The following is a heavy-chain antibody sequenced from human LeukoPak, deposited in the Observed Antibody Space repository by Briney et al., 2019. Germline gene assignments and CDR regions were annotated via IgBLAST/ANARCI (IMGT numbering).Heavy chain of an antibody. CDR2: IRANGRDR. Sequence: GGSLRLSCAVSGFIPSEDSMSSGRQAPGKGLEWVSNIRANGRDRYHTDSVKGRFTISRDNSKSTVYLEMNSLRAEDTAVYYCPKGGYTTCFDPWGRGTLVTVSS. CDR1: GFIPSEDS. J-gene: IGHJ5*02. CDR3: PKGGYTTCFDP. D-gene: IGHD6-13*01. V-gene: IGHV3-23*01.